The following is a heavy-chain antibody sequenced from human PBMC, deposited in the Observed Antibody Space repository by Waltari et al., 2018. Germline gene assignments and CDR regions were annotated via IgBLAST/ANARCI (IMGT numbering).Heavy chain of an antibody. CDR1: GGSFSGSY. Sequence: QVQLQQWGAGLLKPSETLSLTCAVYGGSFSGSYWRWIRQPPGTGLEWIGEINHSGSTNYNPSLKSRVTISLDTSKNQFSLKLSSVTAADTAVYYCARGRGGSIRFLEWSPRHNWFDPWGQGTLVTVSS. V-gene: IGHV4-34*01. CDR3: ARGRGGSIRFLEWSPRHNWFDP. D-gene: IGHD3-3*01. CDR2: INHSGST. J-gene: IGHJ5*02.